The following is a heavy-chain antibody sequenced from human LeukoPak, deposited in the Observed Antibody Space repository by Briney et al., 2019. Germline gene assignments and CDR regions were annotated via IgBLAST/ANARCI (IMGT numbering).Heavy chain of an antibody. V-gene: IGHV5-51*01. Sequence: RGESLKISCKGSGYSLTSYWIGWVRQMPGKGLEWMGIIYPGDSDTRYGPSFQGQVTISADKSISTAYLQWSSLKASDAAMYYCARGDCGSTSCYGPSGWFDPWGQGTLVTVSS. CDR2: IYPGDSDT. J-gene: IGHJ5*02. CDR1: GYSLTSYW. CDR3: ARGDCGSTSCYGPSGWFDP. D-gene: IGHD2-2*01.